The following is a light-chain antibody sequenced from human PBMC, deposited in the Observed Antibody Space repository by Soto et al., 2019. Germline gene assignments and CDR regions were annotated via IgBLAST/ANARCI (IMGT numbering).Light chain of an antibody. J-gene: IGLJ2*01. CDR3: QSYDSSLSGGV. CDR2: GNS. V-gene: IGLV1-40*01. Sequence: QSVLTQPPSESGAPGQRVTIYCTGSSSNIGAGYDVHWYQQLPGTAPKLLIYGNSNRPSGVPDRFSGSKSGTSASLAITGLQAEDEADYYCQSYDSSLSGGVFGGGTKLTVL. CDR1: SSNIGAGYD.